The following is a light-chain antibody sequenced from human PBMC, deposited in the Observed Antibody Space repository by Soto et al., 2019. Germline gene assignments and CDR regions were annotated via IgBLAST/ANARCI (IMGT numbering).Light chain of an antibody. Sequence: EIVLTQSPATLSLSPGERATLSCRDSQSVSSYLAWYQQKPGQAPRLLIYDASNRATGIPARFSGSGSGTDFTLTISSLEPEDFAVYYCQQRSNWEFTFGPGTKVDIK. CDR3: QQRSNWEFT. CDR1: QSVSSY. CDR2: DAS. J-gene: IGKJ3*01. V-gene: IGKV3-11*01.